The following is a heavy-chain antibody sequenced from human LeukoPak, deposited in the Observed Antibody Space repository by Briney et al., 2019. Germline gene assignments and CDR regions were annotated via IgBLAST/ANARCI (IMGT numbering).Heavy chain of an antibody. Sequence: SETLSLTCAVYGGSFSGYYWSWIRQPPGKGLEWIGEINHSGSTNYNPSLKSRVTISVDTSKNQFSLKLSSVTAADTAVYYCARVAAAGTGIYYFDYWGQGTLVTVFS. CDR1: GGSFSGYY. CDR3: ARVAAAGTGIYYFDY. V-gene: IGHV4-34*01. D-gene: IGHD6-13*01. CDR2: INHSGST. J-gene: IGHJ4*02.